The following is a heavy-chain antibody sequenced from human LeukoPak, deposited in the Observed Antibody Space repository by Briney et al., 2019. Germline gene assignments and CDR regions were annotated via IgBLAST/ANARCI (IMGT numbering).Heavy chain of an antibody. Sequence: ASVKVSCKASGYTFTSYGISWVRQAPGQGLEWMGWISAYNGNTNYAQKFQGRVTMTRDTSISTAYMELSRLRSDDTAVYYCARDSKYGDYEFFDYWGQGTLVTVSS. J-gene: IGHJ4*02. V-gene: IGHV1-18*01. CDR1: GYTFTSYG. D-gene: IGHD4-17*01. CDR3: ARDSKYGDYEFFDY. CDR2: ISAYNGNT.